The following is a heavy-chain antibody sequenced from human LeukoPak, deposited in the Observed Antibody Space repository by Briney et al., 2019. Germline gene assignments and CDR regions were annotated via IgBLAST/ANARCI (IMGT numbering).Heavy chain of an antibody. Sequence: ASQTLSLTCTVSGGSISSGDYYWSWIRQPPGKGLEWIGYIYYSGSTYYNPSLKSRVTISVDTSKNQFSLKLSSVTAADTAVYYCARGLILWFGELNWFDPWGQGTLVTVSS. V-gene: IGHV4-30-4*08. CDR2: IYYSGST. CDR1: GGSISSGDYY. J-gene: IGHJ5*02. CDR3: ARGLILWFGELNWFDP. D-gene: IGHD3-10*01.